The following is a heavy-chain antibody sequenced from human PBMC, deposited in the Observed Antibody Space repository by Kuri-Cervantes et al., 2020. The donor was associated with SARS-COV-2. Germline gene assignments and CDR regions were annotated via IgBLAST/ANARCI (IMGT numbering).Heavy chain of an antibody. J-gene: IGHJ6*03. D-gene: IGHD1-1*01. CDR3: AREKLAGYYYYYMDV. V-gene: IGHV3-30*02. CDR2: IRYDGSDK. CDR1: GFTFSGYD. Sequence: GESLKISCVPSGFTFSGYDMHWVRQAPGKGLEWVAFIRYDGSDKYYADSVKGRFTISRDSSKNTLYLQMNSLRAEDTAVYYCAREKLAGYYYYYMDVWGKGTTVTVSS.